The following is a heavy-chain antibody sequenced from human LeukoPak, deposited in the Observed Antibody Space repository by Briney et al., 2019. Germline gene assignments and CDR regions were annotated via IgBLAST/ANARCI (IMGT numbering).Heavy chain of an antibody. D-gene: IGHD3-10*01. CDR1: GYTFTNYY. V-gene: IGHV1-46*01. J-gene: IGHJ4*02. CDR3: ASRQYYYGSRSYPPDY. CDR2: INPSGGST. Sequence: ASEKVSCKASGYTFTNYYMHWVRQAPGQGLERMGIINPSGGSTSYAQKFQGRVTITRDTSTSTVYMELSSLRSEDTAVYYCASRQYYYGSRSYPPDYWGQGTLVTVSS.